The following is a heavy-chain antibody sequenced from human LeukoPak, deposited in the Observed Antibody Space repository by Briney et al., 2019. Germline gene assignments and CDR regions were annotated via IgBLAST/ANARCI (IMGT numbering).Heavy chain of an antibody. D-gene: IGHD3-22*01. CDR1: GFTFSSYW. Sequence: GGSLRLSCAASGFTFSSYWMSWVRQAPGKGLEWVANIKQDGSEKYYVDSVKGRFTISRDNPKNSLYLQMNSLRAEDTAVYYCAKGGADYDSSGYFTYYYYYYMDVWGKGTTVTVSS. V-gene: IGHV3-7*03. J-gene: IGHJ6*03. CDR3: AKGGADYDSSGYFTYYYYYYMDV. CDR2: IKQDGSEK.